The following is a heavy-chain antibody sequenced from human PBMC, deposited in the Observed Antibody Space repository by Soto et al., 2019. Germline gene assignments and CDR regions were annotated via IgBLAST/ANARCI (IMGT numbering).Heavy chain of an antibody. J-gene: IGHJ6*02. Sequence: PSETLSLICGAYGGPFSGFYWSWVRQPPGKGLEWIGEINHSGNTNYNPALKSRGTMSVDTSERHFSLKVTSVTAADTAVYFCARRPYYGSGNYYGRSSGLDVWGQGTTVTVSS. D-gene: IGHD3-10*01. CDR3: ARRPYYGSGNYYGRSSGLDV. V-gene: IGHV4-34*01. CDR2: INHSGNT. CDR1: GGPFSGFY.